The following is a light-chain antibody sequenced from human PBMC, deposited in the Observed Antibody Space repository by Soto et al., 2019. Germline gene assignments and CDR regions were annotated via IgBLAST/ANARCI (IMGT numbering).Light chain of an antibody. CDR1: QTISSW. Sequence: DNQMTQSPSTLSAFVGDRVTITCRASQTISSWLAWYQQKPGRAPKLLIYDVSRLQSGVPSRFSGSGSGTEFTLTISSLQFDDFAVYYCQQYGSSPYTFGPGTKVDIK. V-gene: IGKV1-5*01. J-gene: IGKJ3*01. CDR2: DVS. CDR3: QQYGSSPYT.